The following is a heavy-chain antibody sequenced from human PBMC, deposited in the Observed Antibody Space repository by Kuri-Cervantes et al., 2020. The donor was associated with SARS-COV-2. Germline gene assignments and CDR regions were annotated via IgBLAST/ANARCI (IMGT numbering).Heavy chain of an antibody. CDR1: GLTFGSYW. J-gene: IGHJ4*02. D-gene: IGHD3-22*01. Sequence: GESLKISCAASGLTFGSYWMSWVRQAPGKGLEWVANINEGGSEDYHVYSVKGRFTISRDNAKNSVYLQMNSLRAEDTAVYYCARVEGQYYDSSGYSDYWGQGTLVTVSS. CDR3: ARVEGQYYDSSGYSDY. V-gene: IGHV3-7*01. CDR2: INEGGSED.